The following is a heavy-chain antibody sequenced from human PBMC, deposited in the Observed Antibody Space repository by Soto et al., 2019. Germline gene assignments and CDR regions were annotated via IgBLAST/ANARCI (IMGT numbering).Heavy chain of an antibody. CDR3: ARGGVSTRTFDY. Sequence: GESLKISCKGCGYNFAGYWIAWVRQMPGKGLELMGIIYPSDSDTRYRPSFQGQVTISADKSISSAYLQWSSLRASDTAMYYCARGGVSTRTFDYWGQGTPVTVSS. V-gene: IGHV5-51*01. D-gene: IGHD3-3*01. CDR2: IYPSDSDT. J-gene: IGHJ4*02. CDR1: GYNFAGYW.